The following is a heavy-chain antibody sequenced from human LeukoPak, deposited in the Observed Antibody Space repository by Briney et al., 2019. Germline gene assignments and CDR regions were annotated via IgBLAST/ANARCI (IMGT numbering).Heavy chain of an antibody. D-gene: IGHD3-3*01. J-gene: IGHJ4*02. CDR1: GFTFSSYG. V-gene: IGHV3-30*02. CDR2: IRYDGSNK. Sequence: GGSLRLSCAASGFTFSSYGMHWVRQAPGKGLEWVAFIRYDGSNKYYADSVKGRFTISRDNAKNSLYLQMNSLRAEDTAVYYCARVRHDFWAFDYWGQGTLVTVSS. CDR3: ARVRHDFWAFDY.